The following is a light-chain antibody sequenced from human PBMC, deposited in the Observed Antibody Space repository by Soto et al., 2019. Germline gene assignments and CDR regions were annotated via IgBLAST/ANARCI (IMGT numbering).Light chain of an antibody. J-gene: IGKJ1*01. Sequence: EIVLTQSPCTLSLSPGERATLSCRASQSVSNNYLAWYQQKPGQAPRLLIYGASNSATGIPDRFSGSGSGTDFTLTISRLVTVVFAVYYCQQYGSSCTFGQGTKVEIK. CDR2: GAS. V-gene: IGKV3-20*01. CDR1: QSVSNNY. CDR3: QQYGSSCT.